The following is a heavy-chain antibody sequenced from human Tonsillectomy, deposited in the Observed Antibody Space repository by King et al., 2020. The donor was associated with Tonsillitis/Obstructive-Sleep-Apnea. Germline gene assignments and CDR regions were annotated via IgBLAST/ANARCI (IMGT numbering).Heavy chain of an antibody. J-gene: IGHJ5*01. CDR2: VYFSGNT. CDR1: GGSTTSGRYF. Sequence: QLQESGPGLVKPSETLSLTCTVSGGSTTSGRYFWAWIRQPPGQGLEWIGSVYFSGNTNYSPSLKSRVTMSVDTSKNTFSLRLNSVTAADTAVYYCAGGTFKNKTTWFDSWGQGTLVTVSS. D-gene: IGHD2/OR15-2a*01. V-gene: IGHV4-39*02. CDR3: AGGTFKNKTTWFDS.